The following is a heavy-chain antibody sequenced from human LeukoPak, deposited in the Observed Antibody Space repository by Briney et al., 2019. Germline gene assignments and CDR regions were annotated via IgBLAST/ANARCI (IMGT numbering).Heavy chain of an antibody. J-gene: IGHJ4*02. CDR1: GYTFTSHY. CDR2: INPSGGGT. Sequence: ASVKVSCKASGYTFTSHYMHWVRQAPGQGLDWMGMINPSGGGTSYEQKFQGRVSMTRDTSTSTVYMELSSLRSDDTAVYYCARFPSLLPFDYWGQGTLVTVSS. D-gene: IGHD1-26*01. CDR3: ARFPSLLPFDY. V-gene: IGHV1-46*01.